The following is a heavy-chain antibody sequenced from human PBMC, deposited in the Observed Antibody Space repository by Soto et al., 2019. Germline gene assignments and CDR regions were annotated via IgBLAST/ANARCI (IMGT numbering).Heavy chain of an antibody. D-gene: IGHD3-10*01. Sequence: SEPLSLTCTVSGASVSTDGYYWSWIRQRPGRTLEWFGYIYYSGSSGYNPSLKSRVTASVDTSKNQFSLILSSVTAADTAVYFCALHNRLGKVSTTYYHSFYVWGQGTTVTVSS. CDR3: ALHNRLGKVSTTYYHSFYV. CDR2: IYYSGSS. V-gene: IGHV4-61*08. CDR1: GASVSTDGYY. J-gene: IGHJ6*02.